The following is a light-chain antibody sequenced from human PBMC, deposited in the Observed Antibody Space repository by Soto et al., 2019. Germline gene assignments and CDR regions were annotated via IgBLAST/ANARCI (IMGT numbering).Light chain of an antibody. CDR2: LNSDGSH. V-gene: IGLV4-69*01. CDR3: QTWVTGKEVV. Sequence: QPVLTQSPSASASLGASVKLTCTLSSGHSSYAIAWHQQQPEKGPRYLMKLNSDGSHSKGDGIPDRFSGSSSGAERYLTISSLQSEDEADYYCQTWVTGKEVVFGGGTKLTVL. J-gene: IGLJ2*01. CDR1: SGHSSYA.